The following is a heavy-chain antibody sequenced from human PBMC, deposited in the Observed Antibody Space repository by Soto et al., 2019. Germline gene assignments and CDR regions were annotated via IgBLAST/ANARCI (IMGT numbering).Heavy chain of an antibody. CDR2: ISNNGGST. CDR3: AKDPDISGWYQTDLDY. CDR1: GSIFSSFA. Sequence: LRLSCAASGSIFSSFAMSWVRQAPGKGLEWVSTISNNGGSTYSADSVKGRFTISRDNSKNTLYLQMNSLRAEDTAVYYCAKDPDISGWYQTDLDYWGQGTLVTVS. D-gene: IGHD6-19*01. J-gene: IGHJ4*02. V-gene: IGHV3-23*01.